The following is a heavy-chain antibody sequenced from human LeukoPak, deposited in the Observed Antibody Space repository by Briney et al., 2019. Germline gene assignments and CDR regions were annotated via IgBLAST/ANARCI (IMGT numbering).Heavy chain of an antibody. V-gene: IGHV3-7*01. CDR3: ARIGEGGDPYFDY. Sequence: TGGSLRLSCAASGFTFSSYWMSWVRQAPGKGLEWVANIKQDGSEKYYVDSVKGRFTISRDNAKNSLYLQMNSLRAEDTAVYYCARIGEGGDPYFDYWGQGTLVTVSS. CDR2: IKQDGSEK. J-gene: IGHJ4*02. CDR1: GFTFSSYW. D-gene: IGHD2-21*01.